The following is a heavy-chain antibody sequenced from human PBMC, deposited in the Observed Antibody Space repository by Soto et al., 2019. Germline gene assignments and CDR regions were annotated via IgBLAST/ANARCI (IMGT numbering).Heavy chain of an antibody. Sequence: EVQLLESGGGLVQPGGSLRLSCAASGFTFSSYAMTWVRQAPGKGLEWVSGISGSGVSTYYADSVKGRFTISRDNSQDTLYLQMISLRAEDTALYYCAKGSRADCYSESDYLGQGTLVSVSS. CDR1: GFTFSSYA. D-gene: IGHD2-21*02. J-gene: IGHJ4*02. CDR2: ISGSGVST. CDR3: AKGSRADCYSESDY. V-gene: IGHV3-23*01.